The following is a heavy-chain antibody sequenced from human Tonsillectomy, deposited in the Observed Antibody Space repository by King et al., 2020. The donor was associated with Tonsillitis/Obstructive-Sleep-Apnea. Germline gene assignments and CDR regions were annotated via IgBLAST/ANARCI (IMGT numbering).Heavy chain of an antibody. CDR3: ARRPRPPGAHRLDP. D-gene: IGHD7-27*01. CDR1: GGSFSGYY. V-gene: IGHV4-34*01. Sequence: VQLQQWGAGLLKPSETLSLTCAVYGGSFSGYYWSWIGQPPGKGLEWIGEINHSGSTNYNPSLKSRVTISVDTSKNQFSLKLSSVTAADTAVYYCARRPRPPGAHRLDPWGQGTLVPVSS. J-gene: IGHJ5*02. CDR2: INHSGST.